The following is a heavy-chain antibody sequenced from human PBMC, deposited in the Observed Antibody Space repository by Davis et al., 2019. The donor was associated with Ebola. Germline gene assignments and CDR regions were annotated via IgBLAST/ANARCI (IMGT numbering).Heavy chain of an antibody. CDR3: ARHMVACSHDACDI. J-gene: IGHJ3*02. CDR2: IYPGDSDT. V-gene: IGHV5-51*01. Sequence: GESLKISCQGSGYSFTSYWIGWVRQMPGNGLEWMGIIYPGDSDTRYSPSFQGQVTISADKSIRTAYLQWSSLKASDTAMYSCARHMVACSHDACDIWGQETMVTVSS. D-gene: IGHD4/OR15-4a*01. CDR1: GYSFTSYW.